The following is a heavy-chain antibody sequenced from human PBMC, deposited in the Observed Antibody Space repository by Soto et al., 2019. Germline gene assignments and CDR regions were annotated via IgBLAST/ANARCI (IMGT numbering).Heavy chain of an antibody. V-gene: IGHV5-51*01. CDR3: ATQGIAARPTCYYYGMDV. J-gene: IGHJ6*02. CDR1: GYSFTSYW. D-gene: IGHD6-6*01. Sequence: GESLKISFKGSGYSFTSYWIGWVRQMPGKGLEWMGIIYPGDSDTRYSPSFQGQVTISADKSISTAYLQWSSLKASDTAMYYCATQGIAARPTCYYYGMDVWGQGTTVTVSS. CDR2: IYPGDSDT.